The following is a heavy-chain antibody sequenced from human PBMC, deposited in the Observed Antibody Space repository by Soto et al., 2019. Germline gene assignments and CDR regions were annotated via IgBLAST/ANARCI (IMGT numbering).Heavy chain of an antibody. CDR2: IYYSGST. CDR3: ARLRYCISTSCYWDYDDLGFDY. D-gene: IGHD2-2*01. CDR1: GGSISSSSYY. Sequence: PSETLSLTCTVSGGSISSSSYYWGWIRQPPGKGLEWIGSIYYSGSTYYNPSLKSRVTISVDTSKNQFSLKLSSVTAADTAVYYCARLRYCISTSCYWDYDDLGFDYWGQGTLVTVSS. J-gene: IGHJ4*02. V-gene: IGHV4-39*01.